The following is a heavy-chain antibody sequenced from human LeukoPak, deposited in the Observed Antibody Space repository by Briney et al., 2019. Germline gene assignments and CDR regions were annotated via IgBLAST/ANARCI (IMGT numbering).Heavy chain of an antibody. CDR1: GFTFSDYL. V-gene: IGHV3-30*07. Sequence: PGGSLRLSCAASGFTFSDYLMHWVRQAPGMGLEWVAVISTDGRNKYHVDSVKGRFTISRDNSKNTLYLQMNSLRAEDTAVYYCAKPTNYYDSSGPGAFDIWGQGTMVTVSS. J-gene: IGHJ3*02. CDR3: AKPTNYYDSSGPGAFDI. D-gene: IGHD3-22*01. CDR2: ISTDGRNK.